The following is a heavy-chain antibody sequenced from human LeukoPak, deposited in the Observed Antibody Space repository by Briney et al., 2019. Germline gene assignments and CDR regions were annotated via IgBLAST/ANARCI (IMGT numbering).Heavy chain of an antibody. CDR2: ISTDGYTT. J-gene: IGHJ4*02. Sequence: PGGSLRLSCAASGLAFSAYKMHWVGQAPRKGLVWVSRISTDGYTTDYADFVQGRFTASRGNTKNTWSLEMNSLRAEDTAVYYCVVGGSPGYWGQGTLVTVSS. D-gene: IGHD2-15*01. CDR1: GLAFSAYK. V-gene: IGHV3-74*01. CDR3: VVGGSPGY.